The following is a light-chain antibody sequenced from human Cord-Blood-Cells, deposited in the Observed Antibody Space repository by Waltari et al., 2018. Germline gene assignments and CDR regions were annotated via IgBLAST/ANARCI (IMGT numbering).Light chain of an antibody. CDR1: QSISSW. CDR3: DEYKSYFGK. J-gene: IGKJ1*01. Sequence: DIQMTQSPSTLSASVGDRVTITCRASQSISSWLAWYQQKPGKAPKLLIYKASSLESGIPSRFSGRGSGTELSLTVSSLQPDDFAAYNDDEYKSYFGKYVQGTNVRI. V-gene: IGKV1-5*03. CDR2: KAS.